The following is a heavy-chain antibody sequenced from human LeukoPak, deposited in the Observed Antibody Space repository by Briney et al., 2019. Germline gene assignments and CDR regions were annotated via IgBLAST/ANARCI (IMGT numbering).Heavy chain of an antibody. CDR3: ARQGPDSGSYYNWYYFEY. CDR2: IYPYDSDT. V-gene: IGHV5-51*01. J-gene: IGHJ4*02. CDR1: GYSFTSYW. Sequence: GESLKISCKGSGYSFTSYWIGWVRQLPGKGLEWMGIIYPYDSDTKYSPSFQGQVTISVDKSISTAYLQWSSLEASDTAIYYCARQGPDSGSYYNWYYFEYWGQGTLVTVSS. D-gene: IGHD1-26*01.